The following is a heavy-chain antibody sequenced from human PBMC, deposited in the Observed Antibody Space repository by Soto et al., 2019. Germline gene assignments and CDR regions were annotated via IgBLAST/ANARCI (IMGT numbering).Heavy chain of an antibody. Sequence: GGSLRLSCAASGFTFSSYSMNWLRQAPGKGLEWVSSISSSSGYIYYADSVKGRFTISRDNAKNSLYLQMNSLRAEDTAVYYWASLISMVRGVVSTSYYMDVWGKGTTVTAP. D-gene: IGHD3-10*01. CDR1: GFTFSSYS. CDR3: ASLISMVRGVVSTSYYMDV. CDR2: ISSSSGYI. V-gene: IGHV3-21*04. J-gene: IGHJ6*03.